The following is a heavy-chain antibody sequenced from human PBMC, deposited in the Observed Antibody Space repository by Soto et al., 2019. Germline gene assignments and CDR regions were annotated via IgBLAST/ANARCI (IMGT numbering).Heavy chain of an antibody. Sequence: ESGGGVVQPGRSLRLSCAASGFTFSSYAMHWVRQAPGKGLEWVAVISYDGSNKYYADSVKGRFTISRDNSKNTLYLQMNSLRAEDTAVYYCARMASSGSNKGHFDYWGQGTLVTVSS. V-gene: IGHV3-30-3*01. D-gene: IGHD3-10*01. J-gene: IGHJ4*02. CDR1: GFTFSSYA. CDR3: ARMASSGSNKGHFDY. CDR2: ISYDGSNK.